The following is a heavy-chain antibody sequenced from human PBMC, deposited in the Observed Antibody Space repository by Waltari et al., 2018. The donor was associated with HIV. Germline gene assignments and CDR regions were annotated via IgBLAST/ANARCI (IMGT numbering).Heavy chain of an antibody. V-gene: IGHV3-66*01. CDR2: IYSGGNK. CDR1: GFTVSSNY. CDR3: ARGISMIVVVNQNQWGAFDI. D-gene: IGHD3-22*01. J-gene: IGHJ3*02. Sequence: EVQLVESGGGLVQPGGSLRLSCAASGFTVSSNYMNWVRQAPGPGLDWVSVIYSGGNKYYADSVKGRFTISRDNSKNTLYLQMNSLRAEDTAVYYCARGISMIVVVNQNQWGAFDIWGQGTMVTVSS.